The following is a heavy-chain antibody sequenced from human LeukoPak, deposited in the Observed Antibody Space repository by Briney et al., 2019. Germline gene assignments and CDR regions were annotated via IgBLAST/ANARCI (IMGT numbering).Heavy chain of an antibody. D-gene: IGHD3-22*01. Sequence: GASVKVSCKASGYTFTSYYMHWVRQAPGQGLEWMGIINPSGGSTSYAQKFQGRVTMTRDTSTSTVYMELSSLRSEDTAVYYCARAVDVHYYDSSGYYYFDYWGQGTLVTVSS. CDR1: GYTFTSYY. V-gene: IGHV1-46*01. CDR3: ARAVDVHYYDSSGYYYFDY. J-gene: IGHJ4*02. CDR2: INPSGGST.